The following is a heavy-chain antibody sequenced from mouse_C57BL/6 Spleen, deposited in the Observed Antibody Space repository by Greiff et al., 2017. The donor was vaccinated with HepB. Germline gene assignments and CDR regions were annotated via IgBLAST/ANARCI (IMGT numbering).Heavy chain of an antibody. CDR3: ARLGDYPYYFDY. Sequence: DVKLVESGPGLVKPSQSLSLTCSVTGYSITSGYYWNWIRQFPGNKLEWMGYISYDGSNNYNPSLKNRISITRDTSKNQFFLKLNSVTTEDTATYYCARLGDYPYYFDYWGQGTTLTVSS. CDR1: GYSITSGYY. J-gene: IGHJ2*01. CDR2: ISYDGSN. V-gene: IGHV3-6*01. D-gene: IGHD2-4*01.